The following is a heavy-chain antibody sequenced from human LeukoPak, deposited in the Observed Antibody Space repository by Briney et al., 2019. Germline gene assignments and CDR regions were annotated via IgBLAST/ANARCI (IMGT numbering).Heavy chain of an antibody. Sequence: SETLSLTCTLSGGSISTYYWTWIRQPPGKGLEGIGYIYYTGSTNYNPSLKSRVTISVDTSKNQFPLKLSSVTAADTAVYYCARYYYDSSGAWRYYDLWGRGTLVTVSS. CDR3: ARYYYDSSGAWRYYDL. D-gene: IGHD3-22*01. CDR1: GGSISTYY. J-gene: IGHJ2*01. V-gene: IGHV4-59*01. CDR2: IYYTGST.